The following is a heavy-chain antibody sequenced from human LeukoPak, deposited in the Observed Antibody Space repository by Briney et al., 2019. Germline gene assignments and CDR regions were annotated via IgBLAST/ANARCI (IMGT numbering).Heavy chain of an antibody. J-gene: IGHJ6*03. Sequence: GGSLRLSCAASGFTFSSYEMNWVRQAPGKGLEWVSYISSSGSSIYYADSVKGRFTISRDNAKNSLYLQMNSLRAEDTAVYYCARDQRPYGDYGGYYYYYYMDVWGKGTTVTVSS. CDR2: ISSSGSSI. CDR1: GFTFSSYE. D-gene: IGHD4-17*01. CDR3: ARDQRPYGDYGGYYYYYYMDV. V-gene: IGHV3-48*03.